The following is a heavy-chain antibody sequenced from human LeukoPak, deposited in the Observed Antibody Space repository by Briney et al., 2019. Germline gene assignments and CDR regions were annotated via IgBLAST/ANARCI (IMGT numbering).Heavy chain of an antibody. D-gene: IGHD3-3*01. Sequence: SETLSLTCAVYGGSFSGYYWSWIRQPPGKGLEWIGEINHSGSTNYNPSLKSRVTISVDTSKNQFSLKLSSVTAADTAVYYCARGVYDFWSGYYIWFDPWGQGTLVTVSS. CDR3: ARGVYDFWSGYYIWFDP. CDR1: GGSFSGYY. CDR2: INHSGST. J-gene: IGHJ5*02. V-gene: IGHV4-34*01.